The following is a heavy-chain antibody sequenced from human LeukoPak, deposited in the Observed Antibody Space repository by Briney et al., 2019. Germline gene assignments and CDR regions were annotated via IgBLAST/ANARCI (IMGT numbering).Heavy chain of an antibody. CDR2: MNSDGGST. CDR3: ARDLWFGESWFDP. Sequence: PGGSLRLSCAASGFTFSSYWMHWVRQAPGKGLVWVSRMNSDGGSTIYTDSVKGRFTISRDNAKHSLYLQMHSLRAEDTAVYYCARDLWFGESWFDPWGQGTLVTVSS. J-gene: IGHJ5*02. CDR1: GFTFSSYW. D-gene: IGHD3-10*01. V-gene: IGHV3-74*01.